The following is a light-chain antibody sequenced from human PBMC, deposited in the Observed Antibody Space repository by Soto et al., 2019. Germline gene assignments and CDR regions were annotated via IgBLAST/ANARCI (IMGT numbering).Light chain of an antibody. CDR1: QSVSSN. J-gene: IGKJ5*01. V-gene: IGKV3-15*01. CDR2: GAS. Sequence: EIGRTQSPATLYVSPGERATLSCRASQSVSSNLAWYQQKPGQAPRLLIYGASTRATGIPVRFSGSGSGTDFTLTISSLEPEDSAVYYCQQRHMWPITFGQGTRLEIK. CDR3: QQRHMWPIT.